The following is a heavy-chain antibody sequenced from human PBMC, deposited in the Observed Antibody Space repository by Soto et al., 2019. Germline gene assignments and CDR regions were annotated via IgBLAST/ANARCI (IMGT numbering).Heavy chain of an antibody. V-gene: IGHV1-69*13. CDR1: GYTFTSYG. D-gene: IGHD6-19*01. CDR3: ARGWPENGMDV. CDR2: VIPIFGTA. J-gene: IGHJ6*02. Sequence: SVKVSCKASGYTFTSYGISWVRQAPGQGLEWMGGVIPIFGTANYAQKFQGRVTITADESTSTAYMELSSLRSEDTAVYYCARGWPENGMDVWGQGTTVTVSS.